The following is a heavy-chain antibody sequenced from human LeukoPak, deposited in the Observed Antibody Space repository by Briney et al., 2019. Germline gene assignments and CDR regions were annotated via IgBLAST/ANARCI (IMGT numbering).Heavy chain of an antibody. CDR1: GFTFSSYW. J-gene: IGHJ4*02. V-gene: IGHV3-7*01. Sequence: GGSLRLSCAASGFTFSSYWMSWVRQAPGKGLEWVANIKQDGSEKYYVDSVKGRFTISRDNAKNSLYLQMNSLRAEDTAVYYCTTAHYDSSGYDDYWGQGTLVTVSS. CDR2: IKQDGSEK. D-gene: IGHD3-22*01. CDR3: TTAHYDSSGYDDY.